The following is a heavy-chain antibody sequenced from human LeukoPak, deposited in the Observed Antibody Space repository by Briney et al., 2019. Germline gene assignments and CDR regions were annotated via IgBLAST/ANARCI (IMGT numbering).Heavy chain of an antibody. V-gene: IGHV3-23*01. CDR2: ISGSGGST. J-gene: IGHJ3*02. D-gene: IGHD3-10*01. CDR3: ARSYRRGAITMLRGVANRGAFDI. CDR1: GFTFSSYA. Sequence: PGGSLRLSCAASGFTFSSYAMSWVRQAPGKGLEWVSAISGSGGSTYYADSVKGRFTISRDTSKNTLYLQMSSLRAEDTAVYYCARSYRRGAITMLRGVANRGAFDIWGQGTMVTVSS.